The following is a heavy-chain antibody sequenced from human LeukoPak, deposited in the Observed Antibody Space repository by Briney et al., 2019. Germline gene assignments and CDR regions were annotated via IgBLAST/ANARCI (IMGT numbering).Heavy chain of an antibody. CDR1: GGTFSSYA. CDR2: IIPIFGTA. J-gene: IGHJ6*02. CDR3: ARDKNLVGAPPAYYYGMDV. Sequence: ASVKVSCKASGGTFSSYAISWVRQAPGQGLEWMGGIIPIFGTANYAQKFQGRVTITADESTSTAYMELSSLRSEDTAVYYCARDKNLVGAPPAYYYGMDVWGQGTTVTVSS. V-gene: IGHV1-69*01. D-gene: IGHD1-26*01.